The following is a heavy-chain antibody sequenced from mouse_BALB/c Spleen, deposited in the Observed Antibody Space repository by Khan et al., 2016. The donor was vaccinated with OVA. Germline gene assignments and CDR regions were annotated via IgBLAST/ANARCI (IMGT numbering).Heavy chain of an antibody. D-gene: IGHD4-1*01. CDR3: ASHLTGSVAY. Sequence: EVELVESGGDLVKPGGSLRLSCAASGLTFRNSGMSWVRQFPDKRLEWVATINSDGYYTYYPDTLKGRFTISRNNAENTLYLQMSSLKSEDTAIYYCASHLTGSVAYWGHGTLVTVSA. J-gene: IGHJ3*01. CDR1: GLTFRNSG. V-gene: IGHV5-6*01. CDR2: INSDGYYT.